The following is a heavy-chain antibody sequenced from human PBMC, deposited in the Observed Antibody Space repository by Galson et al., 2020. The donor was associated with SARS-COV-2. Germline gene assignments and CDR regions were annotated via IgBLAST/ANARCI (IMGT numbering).Heavy chain of an antibody. D-gene: IGHD3-22*01. CDR2: ISKDAKNQ. Sequence: QLGESLKISCPASGFTFSNFPMHWVRQAPGKGLEWVAVISKDAKNQHCADSVKGRFTISRDNPKNTLYLQMNSLTIEDTAMYYCAREGGSSGSAGFFDSWGQGTLVTVS. CDR1: GFTFSNFP. J-gene: IGHJ4*02. V-gene: IGHV3-30*14. CDR3: AREGGSSGSAGFFDS.